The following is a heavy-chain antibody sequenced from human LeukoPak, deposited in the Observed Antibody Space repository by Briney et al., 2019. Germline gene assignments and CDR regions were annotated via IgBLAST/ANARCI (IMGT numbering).Heavy chain of an antibody. Sequence: SETLSLTCTVSGGSISSYYWSWIRQPPGEGLEWIAYISDIGSINYNPSLKRRVTISLDTSMNQFSLKLRSVTAADTAVYYLSGPPPRNTFDFWGQGTLVTVSS. CDR1: GGSISSYY. J-gene: IGHJ4*02. CDR3: SGPPPRNTFDF. V-gene: IGHV4-59*08. CDR2: ISDIGSI.